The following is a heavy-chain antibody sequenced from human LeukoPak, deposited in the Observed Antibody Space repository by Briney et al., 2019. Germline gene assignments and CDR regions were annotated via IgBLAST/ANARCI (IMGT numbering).Heavy chain of an antibody. CDR1: GYTFTSYG. CDR2: ISAYNGNT. CDR3: ASTRRTYYYDSSGYYPVDY. D-gene: IGHD3-22*01. J-gene: IGHJ4*02. Sequence: ASVKVSCKASGYTFTSYGISWVRQAPGQGLEWMGWISAYNGNTNYAQKLQGRVTMTTDTSTSTAYMELRSLRSDDTAVYYCASTRRTYYYDSSGYYPVDYWGQGTLVTVSS. V-gene: IGHV1-18*01.